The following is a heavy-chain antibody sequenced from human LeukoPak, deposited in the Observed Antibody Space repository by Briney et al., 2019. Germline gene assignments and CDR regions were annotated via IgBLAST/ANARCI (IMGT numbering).Heavy chain of an antibody. CDR3: ARALRQWLRSSAHFDY. D-gene: IGHD5-12*01. Sequence: PSETLSLTCAVYGGFLSGYYWSWSRQPPGKALARIGEFNHSGSTNYNPSLKSRVTISVDTSKNQFSLKLSSVTAADTAVYYCARALRQWLRSSAHFDYWGQGTLVTVSS. CDR2: FNHSGST. V-gene: IGHV4-34*01. J-gene: IGHJ4*02. CDR1: GGFLSGYY.